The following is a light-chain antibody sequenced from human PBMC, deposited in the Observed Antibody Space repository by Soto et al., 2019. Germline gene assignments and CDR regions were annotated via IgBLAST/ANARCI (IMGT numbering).Light chain of an antibody. CDR3: SSYTSTSAYVV. CDR2: DVS. J-gene: IGLJ2*01. Sequence: QSVLTQTASVSGSPGQSITISCTGTSSDVGGYRYVSWYQQHPGKVPKLIIYDVSNRPSGISDRFSGSKSANTASLTISGLQAEDEDDYYCSSYTSTSAYVVFGGGTKVTVL. V-gene: IGLV2-14*01. CDR1: SSDVGGYRY.